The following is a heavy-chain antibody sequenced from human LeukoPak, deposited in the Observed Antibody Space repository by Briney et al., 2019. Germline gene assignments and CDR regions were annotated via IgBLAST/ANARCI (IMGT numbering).Heavy chain of an antibody. CDR2: INVGNGDT. V-gene: IGHV1-3*01. D-gene: IGHD1-1*01. J-gene: IGHJ4*02. CDR1: GYSFSSYV. CDR3: AKDRGGTGDFDY. Sequence: ASVEVSCKASGYSFSSYVIHWLRRAPGQRLEWMGRINVGNGDTKYSQKFQGRVTIARDTSANTAYMELSSLRSEETATYYCAKDRGGTGDFDYWGQGTLVTVSS.